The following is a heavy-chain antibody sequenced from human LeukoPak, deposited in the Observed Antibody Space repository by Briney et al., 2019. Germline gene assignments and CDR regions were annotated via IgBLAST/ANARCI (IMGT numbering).Heavy chain of an antibody. D-gene: IGHD2-2*01. Sequence: SETLSLTCTVSGGSISSGSYYWSWIRQPAGKGLEWIGYISYSGSTYYNPSLKSRVTISVDTSKNQFSLKLSSVTAADTAVYYCARVSCSSTSCKRYYYYGMDVWGKGTTVTVSS. CDR3: ARVSCSSTSCKRYYYYGMDV. J-gene: IGHJ6*04. CDR2: ISYSGST. CDR1: GGSISSGSYY. V-gene: IGHV4-31*03.